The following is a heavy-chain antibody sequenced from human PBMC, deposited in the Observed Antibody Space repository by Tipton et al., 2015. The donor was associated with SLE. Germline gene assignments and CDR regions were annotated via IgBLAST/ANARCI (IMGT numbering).Heavy chain of an antibody. CDR1: GFTFSFYT. D-gene: IGHD3-16*01. J-gene: IGHJ6*03. Sequence: GSLRLSCAASGFTFSFYTMNWVRQAPGKGLEWVSSISRSRDHIYHADSLKGRITISRDNARSILYLQMNSLRAGDTAVYYCARENNYAYYRDVWGKSTRVTVSS. CDR2: ISRSRDHI. V-gene: IGHV3-21*01. CDR3: ARENNYAYYRDV.